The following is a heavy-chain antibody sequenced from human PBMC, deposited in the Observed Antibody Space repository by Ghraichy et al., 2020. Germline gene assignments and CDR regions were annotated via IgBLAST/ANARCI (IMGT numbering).Heavy chain of an antibody. J-gene: IGHJ4*02. CDR2: IHYSGST. D-gene: IGHD3-10*01. V-gene: IGHV4-59*01. CDR1: GGPISGYY. CDR3: ARHYGSGTYPLDY. Sequence: SETLSLTCTVSGGPISGYYWSWIRQPPGKGLEFIGFIHYSGSTNYNPSLKSRVTMSVDTSKNQFSLKVSPVTAADTAVYYCARHYGSGTYPLDYWGQGTLVTVSS.